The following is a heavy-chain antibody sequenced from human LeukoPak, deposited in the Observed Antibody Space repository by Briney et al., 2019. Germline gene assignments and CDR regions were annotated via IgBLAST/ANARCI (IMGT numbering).Heavy chain of an antibody. CDR3: AKYKSGDYFDAGKRYYFDQ. J-gene: IGHJ4*02. CDR1: GYTFTSYD. V-gene: IGHV1-8*01. Sequence: ASVKLSCKASGYTFTSYDIYWVRQAPGQGLDWMGWMNATSGKTGQAQKFQGRITMTRDTSISTAYMELSSLRPEDTAVYYCAKYKSGDYFDAGKRYYFDQWGQGTPVTVSS. CDR2: MNATSGKT. D-gene: IGHD3-9*01.